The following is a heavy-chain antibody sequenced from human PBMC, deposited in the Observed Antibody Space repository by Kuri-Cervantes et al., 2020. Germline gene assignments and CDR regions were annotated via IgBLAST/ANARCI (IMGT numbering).Heavy chain of an antibody. CDR3: ARVRVQGVRKAGFDP. CDR1: GFTFSDYY. Sequence: GESLKISCAASGFTFSDYYMHWVRQAPGKGLEWVSYISSSGSTIYYADSVKGRFTISRDNAKNSLYLQMNSLRAEDTAVYYCARVRVQGVRKAGFDPWGQGTLVTVSS. J-gene: IGHJ5*02. V-gene: IGHV3-11*04. D-gene: IGHD3-10*01. CDR2: ISSSGSTI.